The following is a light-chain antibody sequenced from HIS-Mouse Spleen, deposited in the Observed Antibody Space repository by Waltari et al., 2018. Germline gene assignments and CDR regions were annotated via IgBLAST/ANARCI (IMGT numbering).Light chain of an antibody. CDR2: DAS. CDR3: QQRSNWLT. CDR1: QSVSSY. Sequence: EIVLTQSPATLSLSPGERATLSCRASQSVSSYLACYQQKPGQAPRLLIYDASNRATGIPARFSGSGSGTDFTLTISSLEPEDFAVYYCQQRSNWLTFGGGTKVEIK. V-gene: IGKV3-11*01. J-gene: IGKJ4*01.